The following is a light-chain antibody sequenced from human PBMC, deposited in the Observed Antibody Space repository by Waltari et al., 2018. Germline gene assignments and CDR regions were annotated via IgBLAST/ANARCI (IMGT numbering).Light chain of an antibody. CDR3: SAWDDSLHGHV. Sequence: QSVLTQPPSVSAPPGQRVTISCSGSSSNVGGNFVNWYQYVPGTAPKLLIYKNNDRPSGLPDRFSASKSGPSASLASRGLQSDDESDYYCSAWDDSLHGHVFGTGTRLSVL. V-gene: IGLV1-44*01. J-gene: IGLJ1*01. CDR2: KNN. CDR1: SSNVGGNF.